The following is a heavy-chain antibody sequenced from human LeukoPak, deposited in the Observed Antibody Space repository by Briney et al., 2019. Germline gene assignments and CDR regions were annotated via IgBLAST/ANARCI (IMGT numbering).Heavy chain of an antibody. V-gene: IGHV4-59*01. CDR2: IYYSGRT. CDR1: GGSISSYY. CDR3: ARLPSSWYLDY. D-gene: IGHD6-13*01. Sequence: SETLSLTCTVSGGSISSYYWSWIRQPPGKGLEWIGYIYYSGRTNYNPSLKSRVTISVDTSKNQFSLKLSSVTAADTAVYYCARLPSSWYLDYWGQGTLVTVSS. J-gene: IGHJ4*02.